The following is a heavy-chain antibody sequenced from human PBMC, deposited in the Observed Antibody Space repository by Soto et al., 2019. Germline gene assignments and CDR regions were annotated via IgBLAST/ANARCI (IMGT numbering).Heavy chain of an antibody. CDR1: GDSVSSSTYY. J-gene: IGHJ4*02. V-gene: IGHV4-39*01. CDR2: IYYSGST. CDR3: ARHLVNRVAATPFDY. Sequence: SETLSLTCTVSGDSVSSSTYYWGWIRQPPGKGLEWIGNIYYSGSTYYNPSLKSRVTISVDTSKNQFSLKLSSVTATDTAVYYFARHLVNRVAATPFDYWGRGTLVTVSS. D-gene: IGHD2-15*01.